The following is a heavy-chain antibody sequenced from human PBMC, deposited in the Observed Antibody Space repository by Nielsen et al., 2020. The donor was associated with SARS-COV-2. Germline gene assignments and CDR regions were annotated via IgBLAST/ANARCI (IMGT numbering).Heavy chain of an antibody. D-gene: IGHD5-18*01. V-gene: IGHV3-30*18. J-gene: IGHJ6*02. Sequence: WIRQPPGKGLEWMAVISSDGSNKYYADSVKGRFTISRDNSKNTLYLQMNSLRAEDTAVYYCAKGFQAVDTAMGVNYYYGMDVWGQGTTVTVSS. CDR2: ISSDGSNK. CDR3: AKGFQAVDTAMGVNYYYGMDV.